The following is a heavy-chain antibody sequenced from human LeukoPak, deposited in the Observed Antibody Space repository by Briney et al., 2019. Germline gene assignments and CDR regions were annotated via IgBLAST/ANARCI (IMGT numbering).Heavy chain of an antibody. CDR2: IYYSGST. CDR3: ASPGYSSGWFDY. CDR1: GGSIGSSSYY. Sequence: SETLSLTCTVSGGSIGSSSYYWGWIRQPPGKGLEWIGSIYYSGSTYYNPSLKSRVTISVDTSKNQFSLKLSSVTAADTAVYYCASPGYSSGWFDYWGQGTLVTVSS. D-gene: IGHD6-19*01. J-gene: IGHJ4*02. V-gene: IGHV4-39*01.